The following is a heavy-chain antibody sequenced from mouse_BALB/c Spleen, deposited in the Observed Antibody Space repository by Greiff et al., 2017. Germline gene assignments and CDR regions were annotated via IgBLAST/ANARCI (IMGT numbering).Heavy chain of an antibody. Sequence: EVQLQQSGTVLARPGASVKMSCKASGYTFTSYWMHWVQQRPGQGLEWIGAIYPGNSDTRYNQKFKGKAKLTAVTSTSTAYMEHSSLTKEDSAVYYCTRKGVISEPFAYWGQGTLVTVSA. CDR3: TRKGVISEPFAY. J-gene: IGHJ3*01. V-gene: IGHV1-5*01. CDR1: GYTFTSYW. D-gene: IGHD2-4*01. CDR2: IYPGNSDT.